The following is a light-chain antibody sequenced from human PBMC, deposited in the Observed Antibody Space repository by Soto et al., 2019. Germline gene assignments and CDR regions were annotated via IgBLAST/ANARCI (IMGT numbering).Light chain of an antibody. Sequence: PGERATLSCRASQSVSSTYLAWYQQKPGQAPRLLIYGASSRATGIPDRFSGSGSGTDFTLTSSRLEPEDFAVYYCQQYGSSQITFGQGTRLEIK. CDR1: QSVSSTY. V-gene: IGKV3-20*01. CDR2: GAS. CDR3: QQYGSSQIT. J-gene: IGKJ5*01.